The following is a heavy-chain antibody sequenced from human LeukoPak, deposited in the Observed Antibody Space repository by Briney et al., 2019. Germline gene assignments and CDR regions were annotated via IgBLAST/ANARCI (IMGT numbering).Heavy chain of an antibody. CDR2: ISSSGSTI. CDR3: ARDGCSSTSCYQRDNWFDP. D-gene: IGHD2-2*01. Sequence: GGSLRLSCAASGFTFSDYYMSWIRQAPGKGLECVSYISSSGSTIYYADSVKGRFTISRDNAKNSLYLQMNSLRAEDTAVYYCARDGCSSTSCYQRDNWFDPWGQGTLVTVSS. V-gene: IGHV3-11*01. CDR1: GFTFSDYY. J-gene: IGHJ5*02.